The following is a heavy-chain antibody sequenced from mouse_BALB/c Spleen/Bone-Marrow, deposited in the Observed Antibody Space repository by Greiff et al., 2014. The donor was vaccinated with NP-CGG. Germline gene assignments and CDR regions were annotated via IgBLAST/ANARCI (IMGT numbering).Heavy chain of an antibody. V-gene: IGHV7-3*02. J-gene: IGHJ2*01. Sequence: EVKLVESXGGLVQPGGSLRLSCTTSGFTFTDYFMTWVRQPPGKALEWLGFIRTKPNGYTTEYNPSVKGRFTISRDNSQGILYLQMSTRRAEDSAIYYCARDYSGYFDFWGQGTTLTVSS. D-gene: IGHD5-1*01. CDR2: IRTKPNGYTT. CDR1: GFTFTDYF. CDR3: ARDYSGYFDF.